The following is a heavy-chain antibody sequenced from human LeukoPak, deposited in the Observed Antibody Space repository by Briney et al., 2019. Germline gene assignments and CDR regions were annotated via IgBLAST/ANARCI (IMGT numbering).Heavy chain of an antibody. CDR1: GGSISSGDYY. Sequence: SETLSLTCTVSGGSISSGDYYWSWIRQPPGKGLEWIGYLYYSGSTYYNPSLKSRVTISVDTSKNQFSLKLSSVTAADTAVYYCARALTGSLDYYDSSDEGGAFDIWGQGTMVTVSS. J-gene: IGHJ3*02. V-gene: IGHV4-30-4*01. CDR3: ARALTGSLDYYDSSDEGGAFDI. D-gene: IGHD3-22*01. CDR2: LYYSGST.